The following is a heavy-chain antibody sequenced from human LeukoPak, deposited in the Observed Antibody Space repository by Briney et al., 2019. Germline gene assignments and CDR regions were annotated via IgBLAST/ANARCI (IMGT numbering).Heavy chain of an antibody. J-gene: IGHJ6*03. CDR3: ARGSDSSSWYPISRSSYYYYYYMDV. Sequence: ASVKVSCKASGYTFTSYDINWVRQATGQGLEGMGWMNPNSGNTGYAQKFQGRVTMTRNTSISTAYMELSSLRSGDTAVYYCARGSDSSSWYPISRSSYYYYYYMDVWGKGTTVTVSS. CDR2: MNPNSGNT. V-gene: IGHV1-8*01. CDR1: GYTFTSYD. D-gene: IGHD6-13*01.